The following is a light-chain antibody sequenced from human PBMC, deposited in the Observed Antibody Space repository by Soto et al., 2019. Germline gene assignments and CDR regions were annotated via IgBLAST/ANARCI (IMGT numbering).Light chain of an antibody. CDR2: GAS. CDR3: QQRYNWLT. V-gene: IGKV3-11*01. CDR1: QTVSTY. Sequence: IVLTQSPATLSLSPGERATLSCSARQTVSTYLYWYQHKPGQAPRLLIYGASNRATGIPARFSGSGSGTDFTLTISSLEPEDSAVYYCQQRYNWLTFGGGTKVEIK. J-gene: IGKJ4*01.